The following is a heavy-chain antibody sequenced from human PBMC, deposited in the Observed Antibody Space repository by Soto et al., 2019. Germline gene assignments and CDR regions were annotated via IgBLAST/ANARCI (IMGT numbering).Heavy chain of an antibody. CDR1: GFTFSRFE. Sequence: GGSLSLSCAASGFTFSRFELHWVRQAPGKGLEWISYISSSGSTAYYASSVEGRFTISRDNANNSVYLQMDSLRAEDTALYYCTRAAWFPYLSFYWGQGALATVSS. V-gene: IGHV3-48*03. CDR3: TRAAWFPYLSFY. D-gene: IGHD3-10*01. J-gene: IGHJ4*02. CDR2: ISSSGSTA.